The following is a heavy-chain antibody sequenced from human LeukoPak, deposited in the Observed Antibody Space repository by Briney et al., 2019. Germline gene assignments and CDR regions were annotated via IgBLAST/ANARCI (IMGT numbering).Heavy chain of an antibody. CDR2: IYSGGNI. CDR1: GFTVSSRF. CDR3: VSGSRDGRSHYDY. D-gene: IGHD5-24*01. V-gene: IGHV3-66*01. Sequence: PGGSLRLSCAASGFTVSSRFMTWVRQAPGKGLEWVSVIYSGGNIYYTDSVKGRFTISRDNSKNTVFLQMNSLRAGDTAIYYCVSGSRDGRSHYDYWGQGTLVTVSS. J-gene: IGHJ4*02.